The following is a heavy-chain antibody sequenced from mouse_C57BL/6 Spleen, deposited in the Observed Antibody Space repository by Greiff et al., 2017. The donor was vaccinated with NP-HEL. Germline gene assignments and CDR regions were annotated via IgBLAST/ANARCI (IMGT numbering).Heavy chain of an antibody. CDR3: AREDYGSSPLFAY. D-gene: IGHD1-1*01. CDR2: IHPNSGST. V-gene: IGHV1-64*01. Sequence: VQLQQSGAELVKPGASVKLSCKASGYTFTSYWMHWVKQRPGQGLEWIGMIHPNSGSTNYNEKFKSKATLTVDKSSSTAYMQLSSLTSEDSAVYYCAREDYGSSPLFAYWGQGTLVTVSA. J-gene: IGHJ3*01. CDR1: GYTFTSYW.